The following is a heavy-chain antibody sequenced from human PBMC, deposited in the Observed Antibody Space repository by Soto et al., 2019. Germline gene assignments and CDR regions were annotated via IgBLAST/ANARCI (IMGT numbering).Heavy chain of an antibody. CDR2: VYYTGTT. V-gene: IGHV4-39*07. J-gene: IGHJ4*02. Sequence: QLQLQESGPGLVKPSETLSLTCTVSGGSISSTDHYWGWIRQSPGRGLEWIGSVYYTGTTYYNPSPKSPVAISVDTSKNQFTLTLRSVTAADTAVYYCARLVTYDILAPRCLLDSWGQGSLVIVSS. CDR3: ARLVTYDILAPRCLLDS. CDR1: GGSISSTDHY. D-gene: IGHD3-9*01.